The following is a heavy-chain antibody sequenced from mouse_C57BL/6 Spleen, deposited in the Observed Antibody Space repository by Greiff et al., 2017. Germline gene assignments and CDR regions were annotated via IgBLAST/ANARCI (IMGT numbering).Heavy chain of an antibody. CDR2: INPSTGGT. V-gene: IGHV1-42*01. D-gene: IGHD1-1*01. CDR1: GYSFTGYY. Sequence: EVQLQQSGPELVKPGASVKISCKASGYSFTGYYMNWVKQSPEKSLEWIGEINPSTGGTTYNQKFKAKATLTVDKSSSTAYMQLKSLTSEDSAVYYCARLLLRSGFAYWGQGTLVTVSA. J-gene: IGHJ3*01. CDR3: ARLLLRSGFAY.